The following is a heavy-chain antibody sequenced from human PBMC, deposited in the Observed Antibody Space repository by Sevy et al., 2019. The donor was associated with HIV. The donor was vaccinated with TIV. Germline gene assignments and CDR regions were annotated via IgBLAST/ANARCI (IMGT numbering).Heavy chain of an antibody. D-gene: IGHD3-22*01. CDR3: AKVNDSSGYYYGVDY. J-gene: IGHJ4*02. CDR1: GFTFSSYA. CDR2: ISGSGGST. V-gene: IGHV3-23*01. Sequence: GGSLRLSCAASGFTFSSYAMSWVRQAPGKGLEWVSAISGSGGSTYYADSVKGRFTISRDNSKNTLYLQMNSLRAEDTAVYYCAKVNDSSGYYYGVDYWGQGTLVTVSS.